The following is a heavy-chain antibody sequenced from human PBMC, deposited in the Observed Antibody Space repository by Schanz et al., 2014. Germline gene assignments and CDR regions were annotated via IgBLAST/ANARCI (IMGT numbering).Heavy chain of an antibody. CDR1: GFPFSMAW. D-gene: IGHD3-22*01. V-gene: IGHV3-15*01. CDR3: TTIHYYDSSAT. CDR2: IRSKNDGGTT. J-gene: IGHJ4*02. Sequence: EVQLVESGGGLVKPGGSLRLSCAASGFPFSMAWMTWVRQAPGKGLEWVGHIRSKNDGGTTDYAAPVKGRFTISRDDSKITVYLQMSSLKTEDPAVYYCTTIHYYDSSATGGQGTLVTVSS.